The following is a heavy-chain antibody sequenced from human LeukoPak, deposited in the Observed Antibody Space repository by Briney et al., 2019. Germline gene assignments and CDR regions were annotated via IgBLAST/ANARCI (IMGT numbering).Heavy chain of an antibody. D-gene: IGHD3-10*01. CDR1: AFTFSSYS. J-gene: IGHJ6*03. CDR2: ISSSSAYI. V-gene: IGHV3-21*06. CDR3: AKDKGAGFRRYYYYYYMDV. Sequence: PGGSLRLSCAASAFTFSSYSMNWVRQAPGKGLEWVSSISSSSAYIYYADSVKGRFTISRDNAKNSLYLQMNSLRAEDTAVYYCAKDKGAGFRRYYYYYYMDVWGKGTTVTVSS.